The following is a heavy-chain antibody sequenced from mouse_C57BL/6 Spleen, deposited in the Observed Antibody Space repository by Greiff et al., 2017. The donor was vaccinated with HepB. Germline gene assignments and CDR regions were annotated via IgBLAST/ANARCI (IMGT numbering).Heavy chain of an antibody. Sequence: QVQLKESGPGLVQPSQSLSITCTVSGFSLTSYGVHWVRQSPGKGLEWLGVIWSGGSTDYNAAFISRLSISKDNSKSQVFFKMNSLQADDTAIYYCAREFKLGRDAMDYWGQGTSVTVSS. J-gene: IGHJ4*01. CDR1: GFSLTSYG. CDR2: IWSGGST. V-gene: IGHV2-2*01. CDR3: AREFKLGRDAMDY. D-gene: IGHD4-1*01.